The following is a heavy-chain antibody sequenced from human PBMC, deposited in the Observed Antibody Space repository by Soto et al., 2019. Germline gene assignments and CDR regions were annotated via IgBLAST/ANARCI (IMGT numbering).Heavy chain of an antibody. CDR3: ARIDDYGDYVTDY. J-gene: IGHJ4*02. Sequence: VELVESGGGVVQPGGSLRLSCAASGFTFNTHGMHWVRQAPGKGLEWVAVIWYDGSQRYYADFVRGRFTISRDNSQNTLYLQMTSLSAEDTAVYYCARIDDYGDYVTDYWGQGALVTVYS. V-gene: IGHV3-33*01. CDR2: IWYDGSQR. D-gene: IGHD4-17*01. CDR1: GFTFNTHG.